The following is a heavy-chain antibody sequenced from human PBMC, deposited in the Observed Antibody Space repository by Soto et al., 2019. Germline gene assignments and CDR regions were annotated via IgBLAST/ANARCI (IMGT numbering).Heavy chain of an antibody. CDR1: GFTFSSYG. Sequence: EVQLAESGGGMVQPGGSLRLSCVASGFTFSSYGMHWVRQAPGKGLEYVSSISSNGGTIYYGNSLKGRFTISRDNSKNTLYLQMGSLSAENMAVYYCVRRVSGNYDYWGQGTLVTVSS. V-gene: IGHV3-64*01. CDR2: ISSNGGTI. D-gene: IGHD1-7*01. J-gene: IGHJ4*02. CDR3: VRRVSGNYDY.